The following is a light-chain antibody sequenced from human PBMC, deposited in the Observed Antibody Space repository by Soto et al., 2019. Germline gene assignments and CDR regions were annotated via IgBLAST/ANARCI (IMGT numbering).Light chain of an antibody. CDR3: CSYAGSSTVV. V-gene: IGLV2-23*02. J-gene: IGLJ2*01. CDR1: SSDVGSYNL. CDR2: EVS. Sequence: QSALTQLASVSGSPGQSITISCTGTSSDVGSYNLVSWYQQYPGKAPKVMIYEVSERPSGLSNRFSGSKSGNTASLTISGLQAEDEADYYCCSYAGSSTVVFGGGTKLTVL.